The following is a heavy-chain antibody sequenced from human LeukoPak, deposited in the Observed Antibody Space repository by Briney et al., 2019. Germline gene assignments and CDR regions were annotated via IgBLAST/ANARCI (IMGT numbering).Heavy chain of an antibody. Sequence: GGSLRLSCAASGFMFSSNWMSWVRLAPGKGLEWVANIKEDGTETYYVDSVKGRFTISRDNSKNTLSLQMTSLRDEDTAVYYCARNNLQQWRYGMDVWGQGTTVTVSS. CDR3: ARNNLQQWRYGMDV. CDR1: GFMFSSNW. D-gene: IGHD6-19*01. J-gene: IGHJ6*02. V-gene: IGHV3-7*03. CDR2: IKEDGTET.